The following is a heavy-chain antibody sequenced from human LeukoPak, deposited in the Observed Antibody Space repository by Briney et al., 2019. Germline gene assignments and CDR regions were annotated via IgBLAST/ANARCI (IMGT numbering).Heavy chain of an antibody. CDR2: ISGSGGST. Sequence: GGSLRLSCAASGFTFSSYAMSWVRQAPGKGLEWVSAISGSGGSTYYADSVKGRFTISRDNSKNTLYLQMNSLRAEDTAVYYCAKDQYSSGWYGSDYWGQGTLVTVSS. CDR1: GFTFSSYA. V-gene: IGHV3-23*01. J-gene: IGHJ4*02. CDR3: AKDQYSSGWYGSDY. D-gene: IGHD6-19*01.